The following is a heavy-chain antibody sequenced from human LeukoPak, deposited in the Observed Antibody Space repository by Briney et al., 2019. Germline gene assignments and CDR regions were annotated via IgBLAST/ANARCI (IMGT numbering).Heavy chain of an antibody. V-gene: IGHV5-51*01. J-gene: IGHJ4*02. Sequence: GESLKISCKCSGYSFTTYWIGWVRQLPEKGLEWLGIIYPDDSDTRYSPSLQGQVTMSVDKSISTAYLQWSSLKASDSAMYYCARLYCSGNKCYWPYFFDYWGQGTLVTVSS. D-gene: IGHD2-15*01. CDR2: IYPDDSDT. CDR1: GYSFTTYW. CDR3: ARLYCSGNKCYWPYFFDY.